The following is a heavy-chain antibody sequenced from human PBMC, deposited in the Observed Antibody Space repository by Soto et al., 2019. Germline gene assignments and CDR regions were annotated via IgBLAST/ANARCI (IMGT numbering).Heavy chain of an antibody. CDR3: AREAAAERNYYGLDV. Sequence: QVQLVQSGPEVRKPGASVKVSCKASGYIFSRYGISWVRQAPGQGLEWMAWISGYNGNTKFGERVQGRVNVTTDTSTSKAYMELRSLRSDDTAVYYCAREAAAERNYYGLDVWGQGTTVIVSS. V-gene: IGHV1-18*04. CDR1: GYIFSRYG. D-gene: IGHD6-13*01. J-gene: IGHJ6*02. CDR2: ISGYNGNT.